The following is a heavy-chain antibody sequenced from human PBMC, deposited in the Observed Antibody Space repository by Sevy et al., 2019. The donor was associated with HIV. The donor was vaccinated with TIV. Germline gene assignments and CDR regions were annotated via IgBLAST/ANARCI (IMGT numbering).Heavy chain of an antibody. CDR1: GFTFSSYW. Sequence: GGSLRLSCVGSGFTFSSYWMTWVRQAPGKGLEWVANIKQDGSEKYYMDSVKGRFTISRDNVKKSLYLEMNSLRDEDTAVYYCARVQQWLANYFYYYGIDVWGQGTTVTVSS. CDR2: IKQDGSEK. V-gene: IGHV3-7*01. D-gene: IGHD6-19*01. CDR3: ARVQQWLANYFYYYGIDV. J-gene: IGHJ6*02.